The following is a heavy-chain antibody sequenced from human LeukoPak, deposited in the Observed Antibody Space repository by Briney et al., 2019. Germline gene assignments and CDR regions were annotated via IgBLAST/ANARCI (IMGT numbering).Heavy chain of an antibody. CDR2: ISYDGSNK. V-gene: IGHV3-30*03. Sequence: GGSLRLSCAASGFTFSSYGMHWVRQAPGKGLEWVAVISYDGSNKYYADSVKGRFTISRDNSKNTLYLQMNSLRAEDTAVYYCARDGREKGSSGWYRDSSGAFDIWGQGTMVTVSS. CDR1: GFTFSSYG. J-gene: IGHJ3*02. CDR3: ARDGREKGSSGWYRDSSGAFDI. D-gene: IGHD6-19*01.